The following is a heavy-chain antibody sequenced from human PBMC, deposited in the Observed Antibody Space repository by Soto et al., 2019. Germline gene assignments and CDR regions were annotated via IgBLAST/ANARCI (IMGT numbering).Heavy chain of an antibody. CDR1: GGSFSGYY. V-gene: IGHV4-34*01. CDR3: PRGLATALTKDV. D-gene: IGHD1-26*01. J-gene: IGHJ6*04. Sequence: QVQLQPGSAGLLKPSETLSLTCAVYGGSFSGYYWSWIRQPTGKGLEWIGEINHSGSTNYNPSLKRRVTISVDTSKNQFSLKVSSVTAADTAVYYCPRGLATALTKDVWGKGTTVTVSS. CDR2: INHSGST.